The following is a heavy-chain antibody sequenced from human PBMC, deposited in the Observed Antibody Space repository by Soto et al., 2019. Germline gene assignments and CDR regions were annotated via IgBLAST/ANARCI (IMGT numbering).Heavy chain of an antibody. Sequence: GESLKISCKGSGYTFTNYWIGWVRQMPGKGLEWMGIIYPGDSDTKYNPSFQGQVTISADKSITTTYLRWTSLKASDTAIYYCAASIFYYGMDVWGQGTAVTVSS. CDR2: IYPGDSDT. CDR1: GYTFTNYW. CDR3: AASIFYYGMDV. V-gene: IGHV5-51*01. J-gene: IGHJ6*02.